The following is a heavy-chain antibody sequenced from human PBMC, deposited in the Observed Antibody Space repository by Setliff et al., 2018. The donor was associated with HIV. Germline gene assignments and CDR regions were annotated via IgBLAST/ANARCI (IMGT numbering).Heavy chain of an antibody. CDR2: IFHTANM. Sequence: SETLSLTCTVSGYSIKNGYYWGWIRQSPGKGLEWIGSIFHTANMQYNPSLKSRVSISVDTSKNQFSLKLNSMAAADTALYYCARDRGYYDSSGHRTGVFDIWGQGTMVTVSS. V-gene: IGHV4-38-2*02. CDR1: GYSIKNGYY. J-gene: IGHJ3*02. CDR3: ARDRGYYDSSGHRTGVFDI. D-gene: IGHD3-22*01.